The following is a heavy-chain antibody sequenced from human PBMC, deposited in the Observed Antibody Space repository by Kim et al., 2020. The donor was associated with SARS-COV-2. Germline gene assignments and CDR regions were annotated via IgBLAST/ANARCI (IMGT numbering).Heavy chain of an antibody. CDR1: GFTFSSYG. CDR3: AKDFSYYDSSGFEIYYY. Sequence: GGSLRLSCAASGFTFSSYGMHWVRQAPGKGLEWVAVISYDGSNKYYADSVKGRFTISRDNSKNTLYLQMNSLRAEDTAVYYCAKDFSYYDSSGFEIYYY. J-gene: IGHJ6*01. D-gene: IGHD3-22*01. V-gene: IGHV3-30*18. CDR2: ISYDGSNK.